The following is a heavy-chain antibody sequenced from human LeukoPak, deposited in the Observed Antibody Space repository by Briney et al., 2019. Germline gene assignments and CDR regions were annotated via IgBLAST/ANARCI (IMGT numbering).Heavy chain of an antibody. CDR1: GFTFSSYS. J-gene: IGHJ4*02. V-gene: IGHV3-21*01. D-gene: IGHD6-19*01. CDR2: ISSSSSYI. CDR3: ASGHAFGAGTQYFDY. Sequence: GGSLRLSCAASGFTFSSYSMHWVRQAPGKGLYWVSSISSSSSYIYYADSVKGRFTISRDNAKNSLYLQMNSLRAEETAVYYCASGHAFGAGTQYFDYWGQGTLVTVSS.